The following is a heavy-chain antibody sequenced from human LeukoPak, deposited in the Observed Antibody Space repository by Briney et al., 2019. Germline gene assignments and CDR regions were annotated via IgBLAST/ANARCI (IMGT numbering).Heavy chain of an antibody. CDR1: GFTFSSFA. CDR2: ISGSDGRT. J-gene: IGHJ3*02. CDR3: AKSRNNYDSSSFDI. V-gene: IGHV3-23*01. D-gene: IGHD3-22*01. Sequence: GGSLRLSCAASGFTFSSFAMTWVRQAPGKGLEWVSAISGSDGRTFYADSVKGRFTISRDNSKNTLYLQMNSLRPEDTAVYYCAKSRNNYDSSSFDIWGQGTTITVSS.